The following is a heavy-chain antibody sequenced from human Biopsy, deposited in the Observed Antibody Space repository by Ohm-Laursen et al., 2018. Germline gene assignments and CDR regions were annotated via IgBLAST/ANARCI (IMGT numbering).Heavy chain of an antibody. CDR3: ARMDCSGGSCHYYSYGMDV. CDR2: IHHSGST. CDR1: GGSVTNYY. J-gene: IGHJ6*02. Sequence: GTLSLTCRVSGGSVTNYYWSWIRQPPGKGLECIGNIHHSGSTNYNPSLKSRLTISVDTSKNQFSLKLSSVTAADTAVYYCARMDCSGGSCHYYSYGMDVWGQGTTVTVSS. D-gene: IGHD2-15*01. V-gene: IGHV4-4*09.